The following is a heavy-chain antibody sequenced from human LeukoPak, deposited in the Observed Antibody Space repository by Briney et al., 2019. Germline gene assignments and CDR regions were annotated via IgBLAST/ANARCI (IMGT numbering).Heavy chain of an antibody. D-gene: IGHD4-17*01. CDR1: GFTFTLYG. CDR3: ARDRSYGDYDDYYYYMDV. V-gene: IGHV3-30*02. J-gene: IGHJ6*03. CDR2: IRYDGTNK. Sequence: GGSLRLSCAASGFTFTLYGMHWVRQAPGKGLEWIAFIRYDGTNKYYADSVKGRFTISRDNSKNTLYLQMNSLRAEDTAVYYCARDRSYGDYDDYYYYMDVWGKGTTVTVSS.